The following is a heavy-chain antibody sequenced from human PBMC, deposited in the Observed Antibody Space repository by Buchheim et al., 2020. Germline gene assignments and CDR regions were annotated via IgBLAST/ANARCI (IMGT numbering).Heavy chain of an antibody. J-gene: IGHJ4*02. CDR3: ARILDSSWPYAIPY. D-gene: IGHD6-13*01. CDR1: GFTFSSYW. CDR2: IKQDGSEK. Sequence: EVQLVESGGGLVQPGGSLRLSCAASGFTFSSYWMSWVRQAPGKGLEWVANIKQDGSEKYYVDSVKGRFTISRAHAKNSLSLQMNSLRAEDTAVYYCARILDSSWPYAIPYWGQGTL. V-gene: IGHV3-7*01.